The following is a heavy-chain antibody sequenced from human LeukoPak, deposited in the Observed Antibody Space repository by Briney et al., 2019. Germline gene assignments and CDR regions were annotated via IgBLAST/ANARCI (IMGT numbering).Heavy chain of an antibody. J-gene: IGHJ4*02. CDR3: ARDSALGYKDYWYEASY. CDR1: GFTFSRNW. Sequence: PGGSLRLSCAASGFTFSRNWMSWVRQAPGKGLEWVAHIKEDGSDKYYVDSVKGRFAISRDNAKNSLYLQMNSLRVEDTAVYYCARDSALGYKDYWYEASYWGQGTLVTVSS. CDR2: IKEDGSDK. V-gene: IGHV3-7*01. D-gene: IGHD1-1*01.